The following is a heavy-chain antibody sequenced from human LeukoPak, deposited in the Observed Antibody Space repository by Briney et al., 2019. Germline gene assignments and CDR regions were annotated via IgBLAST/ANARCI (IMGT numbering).Heavy chain of an antibody. V-gene: IGHV1-18*01. CDR3: AKVAGDRMDY. Sequence: ASVKVSCKASGYTFATYGLCWVRQAPGHGLEWMGWISANTGKTDYAQRYQGRVTLTTDTSTSTAYMELRSLRPDDTAVYYCAKVAGDRMDYWGQGTLVTVSS. J-gene: IGHJ4*02. CDR2: ISANTGKT. CDR1: GYTFATYG. D-gene: IGHD6-13*01.